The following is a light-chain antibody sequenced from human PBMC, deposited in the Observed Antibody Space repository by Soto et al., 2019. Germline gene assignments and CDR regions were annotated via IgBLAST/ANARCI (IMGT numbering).Light chain of an antibody. V-gene: IGLV2-11*01. Sequence: QSALTQPPSVSGSPGQSVTISCTGTRSDVGAYNYVSWYQQHPGKAPKLMIWDVSQRPSGVPDRFSGSKSGNTASLTISGLQAEDEADYFCCSYAGGYTHYVFGPGTKLTVL. CDR1: RSDVGAYNY. CDR2: DVS. CDR3: CSYAGGYTHYV. J-gene: IGLJ1*01.